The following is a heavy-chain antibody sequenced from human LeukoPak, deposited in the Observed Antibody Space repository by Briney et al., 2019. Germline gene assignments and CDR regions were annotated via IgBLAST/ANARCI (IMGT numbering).Heavy chain of an antibody. CDR2: INSDGSST. CDR1: GFTFSSYW. Sequence: GGSLRLSCAASGFTFSSYWMHWVRQAPGKGLVWVSRINSDGSSTSYADSVKGRFTFSRDNAKNTLYLQMNSLRAEDTAVYYCASPSYYDSSGYYYLEVDYGMDVWGQGTTVTVSS. J-gene: IGHJ6*02. D-gene: IGHD3-22*01. V-gene: IGHV3-74*01. CDR3: ASPSYYDSSGYYYLEVDYGMDV.